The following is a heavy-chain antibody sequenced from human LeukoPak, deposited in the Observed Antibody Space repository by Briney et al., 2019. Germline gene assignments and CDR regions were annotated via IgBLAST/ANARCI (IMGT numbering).Heavy chain of an antibody. J-gene: IGHJ4*02. D-gene: IGHD3-22*01. CDR3: AKVADISDYFYFFDY. Sequence: GGSLRLSCAASGFTFDDYAMHWVRQAPGKGLEWVSGISWNSGSIGYADSVKGRFTISRDNAKNSLYLQMNSLRAEDMALYYCAKVADISDYFYFFDYWGQGTLVTVSS. CDR2: ISWNSGSI. V-gene: IGHV3-9*03. CDR1: GFTFDDYA.